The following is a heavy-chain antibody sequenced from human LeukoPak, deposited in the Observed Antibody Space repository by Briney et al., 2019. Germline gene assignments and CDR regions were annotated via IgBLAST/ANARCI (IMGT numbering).Heavy chain of an antibody. CDR1: GGSISGYY. CDR2: IYYSGST. Sequence: SSETLSLTCTVSGGSISGYYWSWIRQPPGKGLEWIGYIYYSGSTNYNPSLKSRVTISVDTSKNQFSLKLSSVTAADTAVYYCARDSGWENWFDPWGQGTLVTVSS. CDR3: ARDSGWENWFDP. V-gene: IGHV4-59*01. J-gene: IGHJ5*02. D-gene: IGHD1-26*01.